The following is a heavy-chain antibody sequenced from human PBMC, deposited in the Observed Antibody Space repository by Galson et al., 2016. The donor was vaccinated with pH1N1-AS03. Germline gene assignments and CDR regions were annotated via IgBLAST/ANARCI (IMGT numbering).Heavy chain of an antibody. CDR2: VYHSGTT. Sequence: ETLSLTCDVSGGSITSSNWWNWVRQPPGQGLEWIGEVYHSGTTSYNSSLKSRVTMSVNKSKNQFSLKLNSVTAADTAVYYCARSDGRGDNFGYMRWFDPWGQGTLVTVSS. CDR1: GGSITSSNW. CDR3: ARSDGRGDNFGYMRWFDP. V-gene: IGHV4/OR15-8*01. J-gene: IGHJ5*02. D-gene: IGHD5-12*01.